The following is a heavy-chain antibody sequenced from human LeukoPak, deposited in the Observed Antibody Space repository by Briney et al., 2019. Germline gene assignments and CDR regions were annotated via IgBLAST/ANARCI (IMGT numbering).Heavy chain of an antibody. CDR3: ARDMRTTVTTDWFDP. CDR1: GYTFTSYA. Sequence: ASVKVSCKASGYTFTSYAMNWVRQAPGQGLEWMGWINTNTGNPTYAQGFTGRFVFSLDTSVSTAYLQISSLKAEDTAVYYCARDMRTTVTTDWFDPWGQGTLVTVSS. J-gene: IGHJ5*02. D-gene: IGHD4-17*01. V-gene: IGHV7-4-1*02. CDR2: INTNTGNP.